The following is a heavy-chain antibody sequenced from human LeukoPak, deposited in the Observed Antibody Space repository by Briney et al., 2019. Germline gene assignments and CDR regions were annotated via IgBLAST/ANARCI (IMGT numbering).Heavy chain of an antibody. CDR2: IYHSGST. Sequence: SQTLSLTCAVSGGSISSGGYSWSWIRQPPGKGLEWIGYIYHSGSTYHNPSLKSRVTISVDRSKNRFSLKLSSVTAADTAVYYCARVGDGGSGSYYNPYFDYWGQGTLVTVSS. J-gene: IGHJ4*02. D-gene: IGHD3-10*01. V-gene: IGHV4-30-2*01. CDR1: GGSISSGGYS. CDR3: ARVGDGGSGSYYNPYFDY.